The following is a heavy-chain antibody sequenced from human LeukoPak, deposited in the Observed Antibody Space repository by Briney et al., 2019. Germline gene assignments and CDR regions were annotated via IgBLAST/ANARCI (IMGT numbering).Heavy chain of an antibody. V-gene: IGHV1-58*02. J-gene: IGHJ6*03. CDR1: GFTFTSSA. Sequence: GASVKVSCKASGFTFTSSAMQWVRQARGQRLEWIGWIVVGSGNTNYAQKFQGRVTITADESTSTAYMELSSLRSEDTAVYYCARSRLNYGSGSHYYYYYYMDVWGKGTTVTISS. CDR2: IVVGSGNT. D-gene: IGHD3-10*01. CDR3: ARSRLNYGSGSHYYYYYYMDV.